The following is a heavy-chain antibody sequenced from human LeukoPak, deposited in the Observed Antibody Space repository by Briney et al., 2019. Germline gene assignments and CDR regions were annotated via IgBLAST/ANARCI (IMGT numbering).Heavy chain of an antibody. CDR3: ARGVARAFDP. J-gene: IGHJ5*02. CDR1: GFTVNSHY. Sequence: GGPLRLSCAVSGFTVNSHYMSWVRQAPGKELEWVAVLYTTGLTYYAESVKGRFTISRDTSRNTLFLQMNSPRVEDTAVYYCARGVARAFDPWGQGTLVTVSS. CDR2: LYTTGLT. V-gene: IGHV3-53*01. D-gene: IGHD3-3*01.